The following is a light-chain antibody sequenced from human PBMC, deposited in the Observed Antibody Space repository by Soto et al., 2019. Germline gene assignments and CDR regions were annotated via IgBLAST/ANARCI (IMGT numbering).Light chain of an antibody. J-gene: IGKJ2*01. Sequence: EIVLTQSPGTLSLSPGERATLSYRASQSVSSSYLAWYQQKPGQTPRLLIYGASSRATGIPDRFSGSGSGTDFTLTISRLEPEDFVVYYCQQFGNSPYTFGQGTKLDIK. CDR2: GAS. CDR3: QQFGNSPYT. V-gene: IGKV3-20*01. CDR1: QSVSSSY.